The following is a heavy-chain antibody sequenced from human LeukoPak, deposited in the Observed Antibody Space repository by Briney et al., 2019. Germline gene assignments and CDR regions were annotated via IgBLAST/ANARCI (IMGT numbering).Heavy chain of an antibody. J-gene: IGHJ4*02. D-gene: IGHD3-10*01. CDR1: GFTFSNYW. CDR2: INQDGSGK. Sequence: RESLRLSCAASGFTFSNYWMTWVRQSPGKGLEWVAIINQDGSGKYYVDSVKGRFTISRDNAKNSLYLQMSSLRAEDTAVYYCARGGHRQKEFWGQGTLVTVSS. V-gene: IGHV3-7*01. CDR3: ARGGHRQKEF.